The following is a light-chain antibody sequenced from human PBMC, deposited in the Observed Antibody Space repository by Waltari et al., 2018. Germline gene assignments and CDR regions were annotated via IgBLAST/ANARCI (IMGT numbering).Light chain of an antibody. Sequence: QSGLTQPASVSGSPGQSITISCTGTSTDVGRYNYVSWYQQHPGKAPKLMIYDVTHRPSGGSDSFSGSKSGNTASLTSSGLQAEDEADYYCSSLSSSSTLVVFGGGTKLTVL. J-gene: IGLJ2*01. CDR3: SSLSSSSTLVV. V-gene: IGLV2-14*03. CDR2: DVT. CDR1: STDVGRYNY.